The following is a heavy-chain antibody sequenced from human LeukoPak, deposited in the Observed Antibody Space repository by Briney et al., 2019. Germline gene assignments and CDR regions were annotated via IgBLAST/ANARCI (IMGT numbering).Heavy chain of an antibody. CDR3: ARHPLYGDYPLFDY. CDR1: GGSFSGYY. Sequence: PSETLSLTCAVYGGSFSGYYWSWIRQPPGKGLEWIGSIYYSGSTYYNPSLKSRVTISVDTSKNQFSLKLSSVTAADTAVYYCARHPLYGDYPLFDYWGQGTLVTVSS. J-gene: IGHJ4*02. V-gene: IGHV4-34*01. CDR2: IYYSGST. D-gene: IGHD4-17*01.